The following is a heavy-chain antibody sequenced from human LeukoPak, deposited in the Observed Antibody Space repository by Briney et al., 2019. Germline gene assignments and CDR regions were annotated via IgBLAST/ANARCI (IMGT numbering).Heavy chain of an antibody. CDR1: GDSISSYY. V-gene: IGHV4-4*07. CDR2: VYVTGST. CDR3: ARDRQWLVDH. Sequence: SETLSLTCTVPGDSISSYYWSWIRQPAGKGLEWIGRVYVTGSTNLNPALQSRVTMSVDTSKNQFSLKLTSVTATDTAVYYCARDRQWLVDHWGQGTLVTVSS. D-gene: IGHD6-19*01. J-gene: IGHJ5*02.